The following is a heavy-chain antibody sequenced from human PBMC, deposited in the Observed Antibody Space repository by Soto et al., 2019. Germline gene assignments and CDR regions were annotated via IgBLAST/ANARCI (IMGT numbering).Heavy chain of an antibody. CDR3: ARAQGSGFLVS. CDR2: IYYSGST. D-gene: IGHD3-10*01. J-gene: IGHJ4*02. Sequence: QVQLQESGPGLVKPSQTLSLTCTVSGGSISSGDYYWSGIRQPPGKGLEWIGYIYYSGSTYYNPSLTSRVTISVDTSKDQFSLKLSSVTAADTAVYYCARAQGSGFLVSWGQGTLVTVSS. V-gene: IGHV4-30-4*01. CDR1: GGSISSGDYY.